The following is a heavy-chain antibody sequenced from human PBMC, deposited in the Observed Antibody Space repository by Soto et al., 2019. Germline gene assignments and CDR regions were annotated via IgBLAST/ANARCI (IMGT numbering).Heavy chain of an antibody. CDR1: GDSISSNY. CDR3: ARNSPLLEHDYYGMAV. Sequence: QVQLQESGPGLVPPSETLSLTCTVSGDSISSNYWSWIRQPPGKGLEWIGYIYYSGNPTYNPSFKSRVTMSVDRSKNQFSLRLSSLTAADTAVYYCARNSPLLEHDYYGMAVWGQGTTVTVSS. CDR2: IYYSGNP. D-gene: IGHD2-21*01. J-gene: IGHJ6*02. V-gene: IGHV4-59*08.